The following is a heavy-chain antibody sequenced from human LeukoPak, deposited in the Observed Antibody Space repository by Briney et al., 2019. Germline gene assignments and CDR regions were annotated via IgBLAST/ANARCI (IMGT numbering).Heavy chain of an antibody. CDR2: IYKDGRT. J-gene: IGHJ4*02. D-gene: IGHD3-22*01. Sequence: GGSLRLSCAASGFIVSSNYMTWVRQAPGKGLEWVSVIYKDGRTFYADSVKGRFTISRDNSKNTLYLQMNSLRAEDTAVYYCAKSLTYYHENSDSIWGQGTLVTVSS. CDR3: AKSLTYYHENSDSI. CDR1: GFIVSSNY. V-gene: IGHV3-53*01.